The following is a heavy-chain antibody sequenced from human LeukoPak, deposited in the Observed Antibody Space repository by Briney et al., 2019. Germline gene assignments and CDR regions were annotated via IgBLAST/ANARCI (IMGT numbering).Heavy chain of an antibody. CDR1: GYSISSGYY. Sequence: SETLSLTCTVSGYSISSGYYWGWIRQPPGQGLEWIGSIYHSGSTYYNPSLKSRVTISVDTSKNQFSLKLSSVTAADTAVYYCARIRGGGTIFDYWDQGTLVTVSS. J-gene: IGHJ4*02. D-gene: IGHD1-14*01. CDR2: IYHSGST. V-gene: IGHV4-38-2*02. CDR3: ARIRGGGTIFDY.